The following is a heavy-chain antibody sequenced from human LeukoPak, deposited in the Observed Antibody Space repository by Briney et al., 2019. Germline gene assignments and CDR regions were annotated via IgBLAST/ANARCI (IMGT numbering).Heavy chain of an antibody. CDR3: ARGGAQGYCSSTSCYEAFDI. CDR2: INSDGSST. V-gene: IGHV3-74*01. D-gene: IGHD2-2*01. CDR1: GFTFSSYW. Sequence: GGSLRLSCAASGFTFSSYWMHWVRQAPGKGLVWVSRINSDGSSTSYADFVKGRFTISRDNAKNTLYLQMNSLRAEDTAVYYCARGGAQGYCSSTSCYEAFDIWGQGTMVTVSS. J-gene: IGHJ3*02.